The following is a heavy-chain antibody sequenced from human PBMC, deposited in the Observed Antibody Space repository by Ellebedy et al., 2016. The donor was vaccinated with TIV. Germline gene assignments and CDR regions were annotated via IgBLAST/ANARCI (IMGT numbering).Heavy chain of an antibody. J-gene: IGHJ3*02. CDR2: INSDGTYT. V-gene: IGHV3-74*01. Sequence: PGGSLRLSCVSSGLSFGSDWMHWVRQAQGRVMVWVSRINSDGTYTNYVDSVNGRFTISRDNAKRTLYLHMDRLTGEDTGVYYCVRDRLGRAFDIWGQGSSVSVSS. CDR1: GLSFGSDW. CDR3: VRDRLGRAFDI.